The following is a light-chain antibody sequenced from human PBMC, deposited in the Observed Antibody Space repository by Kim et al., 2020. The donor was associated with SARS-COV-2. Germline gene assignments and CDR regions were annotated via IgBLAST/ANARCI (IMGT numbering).Light chain of an antibody. J-gene: IGLJ2*01. V-gene: IGLV2-18*02. CDR3: SSYTSSSTLV. Sequence: QSALTQPPSVSGSPGQSVTISYTGTSSDVGSYNRVSWYQQPPGTAPKLMIYEVSNRPSGVPDRFSGSKSGNTASLTISGLQAEDEADYYCSSYTSSSTLVFGGGTQLTVL. CDR1: SSDVGSYNR. CDR2: EVS.